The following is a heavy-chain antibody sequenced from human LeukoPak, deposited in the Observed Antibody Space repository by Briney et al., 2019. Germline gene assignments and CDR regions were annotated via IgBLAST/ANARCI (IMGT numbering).Heavy chain of an antibody. CDR1: GFTFSSYA. D-gene: IGHD3-22*01. CDR3: AKDRFYDSSGYHSPYYFDY. Sequence: GSLRLSCAASGFTFSSYAMSWVRQAPGKGLEWVSAISGRGGSTYYADSVKGRFTISRDNSKNTLYLQMNSLRAEDTAVYYCAKDRFYDSSGYHSPYYFDYWGQGTLVTVSS. CDR2: ISGRGGST. J-gene: IGHJ4*02. V-gene: IGHV3-23*01.